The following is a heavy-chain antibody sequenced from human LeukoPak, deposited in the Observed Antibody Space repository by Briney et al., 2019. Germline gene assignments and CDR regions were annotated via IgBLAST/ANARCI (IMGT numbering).Heavy chain of an antibody. J-gene: IGHJ4*02. CDR3: TSDYGDYL. Sequence: GGSLRLSCTASGFTFGDYGVSWFRQAPGKGPEWVGFIRSKIYGGTTVYAASLKGRFTISRDDSKSIAYLQMNSLKIDDTAMYYCTSDYGDYLGGQGTLVTVSS. CDR2: IRSKIYGGTT. D-gene: IGHD4-17*01. CDR1: GFTFGDYG. V-gene: IGHV3-49*03.